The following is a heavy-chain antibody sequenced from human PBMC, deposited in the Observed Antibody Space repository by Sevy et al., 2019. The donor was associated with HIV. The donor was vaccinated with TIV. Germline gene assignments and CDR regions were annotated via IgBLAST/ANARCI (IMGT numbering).Heavy chain of an antibody. CDR3: AQGFCSGGSCPRDYYYYGLDV. CDR1: GFTFSTYA. Sequence: GGSLRLSCAASGFTFSTYAMNWVRQAPGKGLEWVSSISESGRYTYYADSVEGRFTISRDSSKNTLYLQMNSLRADDTAVYYCAQGFCSGGSCPRDYYYYGLDVWGQGTTVTVSS. J-gene: IGHJ6*02. D-gene: IGHD2-15*01. CDR2: ISESGRYT. V-gene: IGHV3-23*01.